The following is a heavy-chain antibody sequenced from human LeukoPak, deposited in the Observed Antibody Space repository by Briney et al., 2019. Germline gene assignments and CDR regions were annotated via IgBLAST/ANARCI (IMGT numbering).Heavy chain of an antibody. V-gene: IGHV3-21*04. CDR2: ISSSSYI. CDR3: AKDLSLGGFWY. J-gene: IGHJ4*02. CDR1: GFTFSSYS. Sequence: GGSLRLSCAASGFTFSSYSMNWVRQAPGKGLEWVSSISSSSYIYYADSVKGRFTISRDNAKNSLYLQMNSLRAEDTAVYYCAKDLSLGGFWYWGQGTLVTVSS. D-gene: IGHD3-16*01.